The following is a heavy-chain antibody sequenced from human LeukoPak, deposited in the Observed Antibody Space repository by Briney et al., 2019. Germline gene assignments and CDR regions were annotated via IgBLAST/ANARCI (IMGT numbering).Heavy chain of an antibody. CDR2: IKSKTDGGTT. D-gene: IGHD3-10*01. CDR3: TTDWASFRTYYYGSGSYRDY. Sequence: GGSLRLSCAASGFTFRNAWMSWVRQAPGKGLEWVSRIKSKTDGGTTDYAAPVKGRFTISRDDSKNTLYLQMNSLKTEDTAVYYCTTDWASFRTYYYGSGSYRDYWGQGTLVTVSS. V-gene: IGHV3-15*01. J-gene: IGHJ4*02. CDR1: GFTFRNAW.